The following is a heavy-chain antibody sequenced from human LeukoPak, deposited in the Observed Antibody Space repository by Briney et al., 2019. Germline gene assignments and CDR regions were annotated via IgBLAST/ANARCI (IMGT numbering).Heavy chain of an antibody. Sequence: GASVKVSCKASGYTFTGYYMHWVRQAPGQGLEWMGWINPNSGGTNYAQKFQGRVTMTRDTSISTAYMDLSRLRSDDTAVYYCARADSKPLVASYGKPIAAKEPLYAFDIWGQGTMVTVSS. J-gene: IGHJ3*02. D-gene: IGHD6-13*01. CDR3: ARADSKPLVASYGKPIAAKEPLYAFDI. CDR2: INPNSGGT. V-gene: IGHV1-2*02. CDR1: GYTFTGYY.